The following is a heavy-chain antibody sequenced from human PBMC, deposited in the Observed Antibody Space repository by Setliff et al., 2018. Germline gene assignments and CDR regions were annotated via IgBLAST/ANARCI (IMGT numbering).Heavy chain of an antibody. Sequence: PGGSLRLSCAASGFTFSSYSMNWVRQAPGKGLEWVSYISSSSSTIYYADSVKGRFTISRDNAKNSLYLQMSSLRAEDTAVYYCARETLPYYFDYWGQGTLVTVSS. CDR3: ARETLPYYFDY. V-gene: IGHV3-48*04. CDR2: ISSSSSTI. J-gene: IGHJ4*02. CDR1: GFTFSSYS.